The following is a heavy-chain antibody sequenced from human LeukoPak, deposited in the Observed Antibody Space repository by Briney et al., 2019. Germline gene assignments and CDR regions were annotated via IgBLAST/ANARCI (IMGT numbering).Heavy chain of an antibody. CDR1: GFTFSNFA. J-gene: IGHJ4*02. CDR3: AKEIEGFDY. CDR2: ISGSGATS. Sequence: GGSLRVSCAASGFTFSNFAMSWVRLTPGKGLEWVSSISGSGATSFSADSVKGRFIISRDNSKSTLYLQMNSLRAEDTALYYCAKEIEGFDYWGQGTLVTVSS. V-gene: IGHV3-23*01.